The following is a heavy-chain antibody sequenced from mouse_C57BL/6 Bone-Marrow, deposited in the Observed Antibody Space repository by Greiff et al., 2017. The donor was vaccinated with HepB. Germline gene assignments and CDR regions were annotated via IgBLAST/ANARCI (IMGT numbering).Heavy chain of an antibody. J-gene: IGHJ2*01. V-gene: IGHV1-69*01. CDR3: ARERVLYYFDY. CDR2: IDPSDSYT. Sequence: QVQLQQPGAELVMPGASVKLSCKASGYTFPSYWMHWVKQRPGQGLEWIGEIDPSDSYTNYNQKFKGKSTLTVDKSSSTAYMQLSSLTSEDSAVYYGARERVLYYFDYWGQGTTLTVSS. CDR1: GYTFPSYW.